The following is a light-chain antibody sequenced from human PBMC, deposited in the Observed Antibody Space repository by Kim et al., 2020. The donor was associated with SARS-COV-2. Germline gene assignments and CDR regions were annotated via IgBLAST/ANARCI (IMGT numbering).Light chain of an antibody. J-gene: IGLJ1*01. CDR1: SSDVGSYNL. CDR2: EVS. CDR3: CSYAGSSSFYV. Sequence: QSALTQPASVSGSPGQSITISCTGTSSDVGSYNLVSWYQQHPGNAPKLMIYEVSKRPSGGPNRFSGSKSGNTASLTIAGLQAEDEAAYYCCSYAGSSSFYVFGTGTKVTVL. V-gene: IGLV2-23*02.